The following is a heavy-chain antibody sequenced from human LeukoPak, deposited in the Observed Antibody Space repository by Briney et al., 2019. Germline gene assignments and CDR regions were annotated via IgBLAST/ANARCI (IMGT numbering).Heavy chain of an antibody. V-gene: IGHV3-69-1*01. J-gene: IGHJ4*02. CDR3: AREITFGAVIVSYYFDY. D-gene: IGHD3-16*02. CDR1: GFTFNDYY. Sequence: GGSLRLSCAASGFTFNDYYMSWIRQAPGKGLEWVSYISTGRTIYYADSVKGRFTISRDNAKNSLYLQMNSLRDEDTAVYYCAREITFGAVIVSYYFDYWGQGTLVTVSS. CDR2: ISTGRTI.